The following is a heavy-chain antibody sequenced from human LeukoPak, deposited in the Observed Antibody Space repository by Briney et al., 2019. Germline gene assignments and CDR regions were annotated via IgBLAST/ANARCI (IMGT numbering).Heavy chain of an antibody. Sequence: PSQTLSLTCTVSGGSISSGGYYWSWIRQHPGKGLEWIGYIYYSGSTYYNPSLKSRVTISVDTSKNQFSLKLSSVTAADTAVYYCARDPADYYYYMDVWGKGPRSPSP. V-gene: IGHV4-31*03. J-gene: IGHJ6*03. CDR2: IYYSGST. CDR3: ARDPADYYYYMDV. CDR1: GGSISSGGYY. D-gene: IGHD6-25*01.